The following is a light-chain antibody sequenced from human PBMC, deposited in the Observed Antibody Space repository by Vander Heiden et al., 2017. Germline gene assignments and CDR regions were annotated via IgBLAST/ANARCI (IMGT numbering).Light chain of an antibody. Sequence: QSVLTQPPSVSGAPGQRVTIPCTGSSSNIGTGYDVHWYQQLPGTAPKLLIYGNINRPSGVPDRFSGSKSGTSASLAITGLQAEDEADYYCQSYDSSLSVVFGGGTKLTVL. J-gene: IGLJ2*01. CDR1: SSNIGTGYD. CDR3: QSYDSSLSVV. CDR2: GNI. V-gene: IGLV1-40*01.